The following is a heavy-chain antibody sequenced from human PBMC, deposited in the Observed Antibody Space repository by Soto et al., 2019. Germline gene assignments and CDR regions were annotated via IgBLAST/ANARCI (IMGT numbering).Heavy chain of an antibody. Sequence: ASVKVSCKASGYTFTSYGISWVRQAPGQGLEWMGWISAYNGNTNYAQKLQGRVTMTTDTSTSTAYMELRSLRSDDTAMYYCARGTYYDFWSDWSYYYYGMDVWGQGTTVTVSS. CDR2: ISAYNGNT. D-gene: IGHD3-3*01. J-gene: IGHJ6*02. V-gene: IGHV1-18*01. CDR3: ARGTYYDFWSDWSYYYYGMDV. CDR1: GYTFTSYG.